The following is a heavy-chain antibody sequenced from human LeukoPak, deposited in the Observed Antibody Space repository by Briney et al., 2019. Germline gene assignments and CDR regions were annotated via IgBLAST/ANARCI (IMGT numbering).Heavy chain of an antibody. D-gene: IGHD6-6*01. CDR3: GRSVAAPADY. V-gene: IGHV3-23*01. Sequence: GGSLRLSCAASGFTFSSYAMSWVRQAPGKGLEWVSAISGSGGSTYYADSVKGRFTISRDNSKNTLYLQMNSLGAEDTAVYYCGRSVAAPADYWGQGTLVIVSS. CDR2: ISGSGGST. CDR1: GFTFSSYA. J-gene: IGHJ4*02.